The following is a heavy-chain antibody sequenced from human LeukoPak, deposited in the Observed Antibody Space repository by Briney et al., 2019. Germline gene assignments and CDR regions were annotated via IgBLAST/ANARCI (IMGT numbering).Heavy chain of an antibody. CDR3: AEDRLGVTPDAFDI. CDR2: ISGSGDST. Sequence: GGSLRLSCAASGFTFSSYVMTWVRQAPGKSLEWVSGISGSGDSTYYADSVKGRFTISRDNSKNTLYLQMNSLRGEDTAVYYCAEDRLGVTPDAFDIWGQGTMVTVSS. V-gene: IGHV3-23*01. J-gene: IGHJ3*02. D-gene: IGHD3-3*01. CDR1: GFTFSSYV.